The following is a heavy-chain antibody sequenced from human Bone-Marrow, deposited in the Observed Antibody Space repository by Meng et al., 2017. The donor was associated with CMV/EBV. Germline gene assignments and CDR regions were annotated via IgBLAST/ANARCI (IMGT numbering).Heavy chain of an antibody. J-gene: IGHJ3*02. CDR1: GYTFTSYG. CDR3: ARGAVVTPQGGNAFDI. V-gene: IGHV1-18*01. D-gene: IGHD4-23*01. CDR2: ISAYNGNT. Sequence: ASVKVSCKASGYTFTSYGISWVRQAPGQGLEWMEWISAYNGNTNYAQKLQGRVTMTTDTSTSTAYMELRSLRSDDTAVYYCARGAVVTPQGGNAFDIWGQGTMVTVSS.